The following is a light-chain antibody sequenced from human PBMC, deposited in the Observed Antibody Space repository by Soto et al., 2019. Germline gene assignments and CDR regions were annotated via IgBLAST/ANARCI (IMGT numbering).Light chain of an antibody. Sequence: QSVLTQPAFVSGSPGQSITISCTGTNSDIGGYNFVSWYQQHPGKVPKLMIYDVTNRPPGVSNRFSGSKSGNTASLTISGLQAEDEADYYCSSYTSSSTLVFGTGTKLTVL. CDR1: NSDIGGYNF. CDR2: DVT. CDR3: SSYTSSSTLV. J-gene: IGLJ1*01. V-gene: IGLV2-14*01.